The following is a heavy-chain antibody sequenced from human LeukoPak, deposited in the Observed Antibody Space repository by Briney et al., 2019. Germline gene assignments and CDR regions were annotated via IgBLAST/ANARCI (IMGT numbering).Heavy chain of an antibody. CDR3: AREELEEGKTYYDILTGSYLDY. J-gene: IGHJ4*02. V-gene: IGHV3-21*01. D-gene: IGHD3-9*01. CDR1: GFTFTSYT. Sequence: GGSLRLSCAASGFTFTSYTMHWVRQAPGKGLEWVSTISVSDGSTYYADSVKGRFTISRDNAKNSLYLQMNSLRAEDTAVYYCAREELEEGKTYYDILTGSYLDYWGQGTLVTVSS. CDR2: ISVSDGST.